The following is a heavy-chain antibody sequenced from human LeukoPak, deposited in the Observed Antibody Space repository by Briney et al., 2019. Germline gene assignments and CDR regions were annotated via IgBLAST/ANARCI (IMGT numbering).Heavy chain of an antibody. J-gene: IGHJ4*02. V-gene: IGHV3-64*01. Sequence: GGSLRLSCAASGFTFSSYAMHWVRQAPGKGLEYVSAISSNGGSTYYANSVKGRFTISRDNSKSTLYLQMGSLRAEDMAVYYCARESAAGNWGQGTLVTVSS. D-gene: IGHD6-13*01. CDR1: GFTFSSYA. CDR2: ISSNGGST. CDR3: ARESAAGN.